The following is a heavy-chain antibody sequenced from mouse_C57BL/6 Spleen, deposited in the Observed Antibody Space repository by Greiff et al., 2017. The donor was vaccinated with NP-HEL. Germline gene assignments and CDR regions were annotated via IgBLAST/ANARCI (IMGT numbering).Heavy chain of an antibody. D-gene: IGHD1-1*01. V-gene: IGHV1-42*01. CDR2: INPSTGGT. CDR3: ARSKLDTTVVAGMDY. Sequence: VQLKESGPELVKPGASVKISCKASGYSFTGYYMNWVKQSPEKSLEWIGEINPSTGGTTYNQKFKAKATLTVDKSSSTAYMQLKSLTSEDSAVYYCARSKLDTTVVAGMDYWGQGTTLTVSS. CDR1: GYSFTGYY. J-gene: IGHJ2*01.